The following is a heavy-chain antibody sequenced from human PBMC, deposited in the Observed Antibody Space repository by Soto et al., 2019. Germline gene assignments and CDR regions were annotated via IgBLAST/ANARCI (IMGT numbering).Heavy chain of an antibody. V-gene: IGHV1-18*04. D-gene: IGHD3-3*01. CDR2: ISAYNGNT. J-gene: IGHJ6*02. CDR1: GYTFTSYG. CDR3: ARDSRLVRGYYTDYYYYGMDV. Sequence: GGSVKVSCKASGYTFTSYGISWVRQAPGQGLEWMGWISAYNGNTNYAQKLQGRVTMTTDTSTSTAYMELRSLRSDDTAVYYCARDSRLVRGYYTDYYYYGMDVWGQGTTVTVSS.